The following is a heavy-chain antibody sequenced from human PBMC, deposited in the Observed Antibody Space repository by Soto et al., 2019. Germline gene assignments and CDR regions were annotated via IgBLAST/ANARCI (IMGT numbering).Heavy chain of an antibody. J-gene: IGHJ5*02. CDR2: IYSGGST. CDR1: GFTVSTNY. CDR3: ARELLRYFDWFEP. Sequence: VGSLRLSCKSSGFTVSTNYLSWVPQAPGKGLEWVSVIYSGGSTYYADSVKGRFTISRDYSKNTLYLQMNSLRAEDTAVYFCARELLRYFDWFEP. D-gene: IGHD3-9*01. V-gene: IGHV3-66*01.